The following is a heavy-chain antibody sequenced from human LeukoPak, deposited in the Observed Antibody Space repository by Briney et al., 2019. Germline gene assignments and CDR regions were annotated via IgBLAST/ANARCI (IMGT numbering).Heavy chain of an antibody. J-gene: IGHJ4*02. CDR2: ISGSGGST. D-gene: IGHD3-22*01. V-gene: IGHV3-23*01. Sequence: GGSLRLSCAASGFTFSSYAMSWVRQALGKGLEGVSAISGSGGSTYYADSVKGRFTISRDNSKNTLYLQMNSLRAEDTAVYYCANIPRSGYTFDYWGQGTLVTVSS. CDR1: GFTFSSYA. CDR3: ANIPRSGYTFDY.